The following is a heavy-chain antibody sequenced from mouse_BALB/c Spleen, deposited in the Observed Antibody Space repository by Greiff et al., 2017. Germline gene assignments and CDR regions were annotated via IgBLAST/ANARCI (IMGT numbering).Heavy chain of an antibody. D-gene: IGHD2-14*01. CDR1: GFTFTDYY. J-gene: IGHJ3*01. Sequence: EVQVVESGGGLVQPGGSLRLSCATSGFTFTDYYMSWVRQPPGKALEWLGFIRNKANGYTTEYSASVKGRFTISRDNSQSILYLQMNTLRAEDSATYYCASYRYDGAWFAYWGQGTLVTVSA. CDR2: IRNKANGYTT. CDR3: ASYRYDGAWFAY. V-gene: IGHV7-3*02.